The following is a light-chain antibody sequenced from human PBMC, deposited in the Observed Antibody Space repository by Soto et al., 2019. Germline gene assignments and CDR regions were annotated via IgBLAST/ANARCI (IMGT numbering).Light chain of an antibody. CDR3: QQYNSYSWT. J-gene: IGKJ1*01. CDR1: QSIGSW. V-gene: IGKV1-5*01. Sequence: IQMTQSPSTLSASVGDRVTITCRASQSIGSWLAWYQQKPGKAPILLMYDDSTLKSGVPSRFSGSGSGTEFTLTISRLQPDDFASYYCQQYNSYSWTFGQGTKVDIK. CDR2: DDS.